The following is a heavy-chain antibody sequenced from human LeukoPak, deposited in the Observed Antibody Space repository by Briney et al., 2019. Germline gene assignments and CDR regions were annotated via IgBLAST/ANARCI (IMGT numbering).Heavy chain of an antibody. CDR3: TRDQRNCGGDCYQTGLIDY. Sequence: SVKVSCKASGGTFSSYAISWVRQAPGQGLEWMGGIIPIFGTANYAQKFQGRVTITADESTSTAYMELSSLRSEDTAVYYCTRDQRNCGGDCYQTGLIDYWGQGTLVTVSS. CDR1: GGTFSSYA. D-gene: IGHD2-21*02. CDR2: IIPIFGTA. V-gene: IGHV1-69*13. J-gene: IGHJ4*02.